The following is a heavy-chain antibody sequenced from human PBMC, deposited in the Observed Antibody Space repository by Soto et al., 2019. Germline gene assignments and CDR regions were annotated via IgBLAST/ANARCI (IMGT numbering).Heavy chain of an antibody. J-gene: IGHJ3*02. CDR1: GFTVSNAW. D-gene: IGHD5-18*01. CDR2: IKSKTDGGTT. Sequence: GGSLRLSCAASGFTVSNAWMSWVRQAPGKGLEWVGRIKSKTDGGTTDYAAPVKGRFTISRDDSKNTLYLQMNSLKTEDTAVYYCTKDPDSYGWFYVFDIWGQGTPVTVSS. CDR3: TKDPDSYGWFYVFDI. V-gene: IGHV3-15*01.